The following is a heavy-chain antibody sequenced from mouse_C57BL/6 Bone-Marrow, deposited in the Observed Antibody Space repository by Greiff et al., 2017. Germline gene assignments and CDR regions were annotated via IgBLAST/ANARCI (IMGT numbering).Heavy chain of an antibody. D-gene: IGHD1-1*01. CDR2: IYPRSGNT. CDR3: ARWMMTTVDYFDY. J-gene: IGHJ2*01. Sequence: VQLQQSGAELARPGASVKLSCTASGYTFTSYGISWVKQRTGQGLEWIGEIYPRSGNTYYNEKFKGKATLTADKSSSTAYMELRSLTSEDSAVYFCARWMMTTVDYFDYWGQGTTLTVSS. CDR1: GYTFTSYG. V-gene: IGHV1-81*01.